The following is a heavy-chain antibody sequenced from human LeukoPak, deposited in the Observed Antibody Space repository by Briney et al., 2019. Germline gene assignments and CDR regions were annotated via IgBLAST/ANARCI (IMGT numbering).Heavy chain of an antibody. CDR1: GGSMSNYF. CDR3: ARLRDYGSGTYYNDY. Sequence: SETLSLTCSVSGGSMSNYFWTWMRQPPGKGLEWVGYIYYSGSPNYNPSLKSRVTISVDTSKNQFSLKLSSVTAADTAVYYRARLRDYGSGTYYNDYWGQGTLVTVSS. CDR2: IYYSGSP. J-gene: IGHJ4*02. D-gene: IGHD3-10*01. V-gene: IGHV4-59*08.